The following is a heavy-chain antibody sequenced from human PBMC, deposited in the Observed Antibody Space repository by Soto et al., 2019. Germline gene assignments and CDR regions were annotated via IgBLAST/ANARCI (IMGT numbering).Heavy chain of an antibody. D-gene: IGHD2-15*01. CDR2: ISATGGST. J-gene: IGHJ4*02. CDR1: GFTFNNYA. V-gene: IGHV3-23*01. Sequence: PGGSLRLSCAASGFTFNNYAMNWVRQAPGKGLEWVATISATGGSTYYADSVKGRFTISRDNSKNTLYLQMNGLRVEDTAVYYCAKERLPGNFVFWGPGPQVTLSS. CDR3: AKERLPGNFVF.